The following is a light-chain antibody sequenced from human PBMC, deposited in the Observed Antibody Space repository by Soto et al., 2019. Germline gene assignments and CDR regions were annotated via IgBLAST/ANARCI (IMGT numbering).Light chain of an antibody. Sequence: EIVLTQFPGTLSLSPGERATLSCRASQSVGSNYLAWYQQRPGQPPNLLIFGASHRAPDIPDRFSGSGSGTDFTLTISRLEPEDFAVYHCQQYGASPRTFGQGTKVDI. V-gene: IGKV3-20*01. CDR2: GAS. J-gene: IGKJ1*01. CDR1: QSVGSNY. CDR3: QQYGASPRT.